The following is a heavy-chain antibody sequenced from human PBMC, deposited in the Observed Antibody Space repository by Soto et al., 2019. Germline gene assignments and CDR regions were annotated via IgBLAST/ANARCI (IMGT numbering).Heavy chain of an antibody. V-gene: IGHV3-7*01. CDR3: ARDLGGSRYNWFDP. CDR2: IKQDGSEK. J-gene: IGHJ5*02. Sequence: EVQLVESGGGLVQPGGSLRLSCAASGFTFSSYWMSWVRQAPGKGLEWVANIKQDGSEKYYVDSVKGRFTISRDNAKNSLYLQMNSLRAEDTAVYYCARDLGGSRYNWFDPWGQGTLVTVSS. CDR1: GFTFSSYW. D-gene: IGHD6-13*01.